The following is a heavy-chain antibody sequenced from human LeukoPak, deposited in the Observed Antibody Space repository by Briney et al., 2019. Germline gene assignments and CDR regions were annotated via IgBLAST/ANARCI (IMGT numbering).Heavy chain of an antibody. Sequence: GASVKVSCKASGYTFTSYDINWVRQAPGQGLEWMGWISTYNGNTNYAQKLQGRVTMTTDTSTSTAYMELRSLRSADTAVYYCAGDSYSSYYFDYWGQGTLVTVSS. D-gene: IGHD2-21*01. V-gene: IGHV1-18*01. CDR3: AGDSYSSYYFDY. CDR2: ISTYNGNT. CDR1: GYTFTSYD. J-gene: IGHJ4*02.